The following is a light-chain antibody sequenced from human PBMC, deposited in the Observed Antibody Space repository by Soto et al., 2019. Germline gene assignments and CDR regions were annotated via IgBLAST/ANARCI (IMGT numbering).Light chain of an antibody. CDR1: SNDIGAYNY. J-gene: IGLJ1*01. Sequence: QSVLTQPASVSGSPGQSITISCTGTSNDIGAYNYVSWYQQHPGKAPKLMIYEVTERPSGVSNRFSGSKSDITASLTISGLQAEGEADYYCSSYARTSTYVFGPGTKVTVL. CDR2: EVT. V-gene: IGLV2-14*01. CDR3: SSYARTSTYV.